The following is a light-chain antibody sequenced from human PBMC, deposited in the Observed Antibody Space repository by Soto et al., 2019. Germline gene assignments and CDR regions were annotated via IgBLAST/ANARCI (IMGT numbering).Light chain of an antibody. J-gene: IGKJ4*01. CDR3: QQRSNWHP. CDR1: QGVSSY. V-gene: IGKV3D-11*01. CDR2: DAS. Sequence: EIVLTHSPATLSLSPGERATLSCRASQGVSSYLAWYQQKPGQAPRLLIYDASNRATGIPARFSGSGPGTDFTLDISRLEPEDFAVYYCQQRSNWHPIGGGAKVDIK.